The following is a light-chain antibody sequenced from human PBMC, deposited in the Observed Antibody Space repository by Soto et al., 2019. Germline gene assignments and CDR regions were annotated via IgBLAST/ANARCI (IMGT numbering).Light chain of an antibody. CDR1: QSVSSSY. J-gene: IGKJ3*01. Sequence: EIVLTQSPATLSLSPGERATLSCGASQSVSSSYLAWYQQKPGLAPRLLIYDASSRATGISNRFSGSGSGTDFTLTISRLEPEDFAVYYCQHYGSSLFTFGPGTKVDIK. CDR3: QHYGSSLFT. CDR2: DAS. V-gene: IGKV3D-20*01.